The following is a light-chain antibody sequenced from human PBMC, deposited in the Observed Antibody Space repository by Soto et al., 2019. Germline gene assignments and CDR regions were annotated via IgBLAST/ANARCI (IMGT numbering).Light chain of an antibody. J-gene: IGLJ1*01. Sequence: QSVLAQPASVSGSPGQSITISCTGTNSDVGGYNYVSWYQQYPGKAPKLMIYDVTNRPSGVSIRFSGSKSGNTASLSISGLQAEDEVEYYCSSYTSSSTLEVFGTGTKVTVL. CDR3: SSYTSSSTLEV. V-gene: IGLV2-14*01. CDR1: NSDVGGYNY. CDR2: DVT.